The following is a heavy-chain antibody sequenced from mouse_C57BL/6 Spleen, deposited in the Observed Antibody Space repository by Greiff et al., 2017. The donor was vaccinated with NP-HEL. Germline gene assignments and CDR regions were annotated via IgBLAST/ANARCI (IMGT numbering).Heavy chain of an antibody. CDR1: GYTFTDYY. CDR3: ARPGERAMDY. J-gene: IGHJ4*01. CDR2: INPNNGGT. Sequence: EVQLQQSGPELVKPGASVKISCKASGYTFTDYYMNWVKQSHGKSLEWIGDINPNNGGTSYNQKFKGKATLTVDKCSSTAYMELRSLTSEDSAVYYCARPGERAMDYWGQGTSVTVSS. V-gene: IGHV1-26*01.